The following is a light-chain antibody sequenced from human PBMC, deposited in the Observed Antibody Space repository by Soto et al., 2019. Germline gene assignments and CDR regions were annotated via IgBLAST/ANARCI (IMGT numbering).Light chain of an antibody. CDR2: AAS. CDR3: QQSYSTLT. CDR1: QSLSTY. J-gene: IGKJ3*01. V-gene: IGKV1-39*01. Sequence: DIQMTQSPSSLSASVGDRVTITYRASQSLSTYLNWYQQKPGKAPKLLIYAASSLQSGVPSRFSGSGSGTDFTLTISSLQPEDFATYYCQQSYSTLTFGPGTKVDIK.